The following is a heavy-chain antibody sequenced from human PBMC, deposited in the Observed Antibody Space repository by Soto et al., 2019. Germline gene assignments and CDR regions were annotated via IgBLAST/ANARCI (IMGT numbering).Heavy chain of an antibody. CDR2: IYPGDSDT. Sequence: GEALKISCKGSGYSSTSYWIGWVRQMPGKGLEWMGIIYPGDSDTRYSPSFQGQVTISADKSISTAYLQWSSLKASDTAMYYCARIMAASGTGFDYWGQGTLVTVSS. J-gene: IGHJ4*02. D-gene: IGHD3-16*01. CDR3: ARIMAASGTGFDY. V-gene: IGHV5-51*01. CDR1: GYSSTSYW.